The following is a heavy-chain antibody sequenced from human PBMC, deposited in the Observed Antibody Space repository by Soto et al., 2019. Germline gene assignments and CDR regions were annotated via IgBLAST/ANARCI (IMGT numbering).Heavy chain of an antibody. CDR2: FIPIFGTA. J-gene: IGHJ6*02. CDR3: ARGLTRTTMASGIDV. V-gene: IGHV1-69*12. CDR1: GGTFSSYA. Sequence: QVQLVQSGAEVKKPGSSVKVSCKASGGTFSSYAISWVRQAPGEGLEWMGGFIPIFGTADYAQKFQGRVTSTADESTSTAYVELSSLISEDTAVYYCARGLTRTTMASGIDVWGQGTTVTVSS. D-gene: IGHD1-7*01.